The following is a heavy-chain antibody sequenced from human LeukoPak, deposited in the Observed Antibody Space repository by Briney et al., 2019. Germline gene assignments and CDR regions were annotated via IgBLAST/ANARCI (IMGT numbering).Heavy chain of an antibody. J-gene: IGHJ3*02. V-gene: IGHV5-51*01. Sequence: GESLKISCKGSGYSFSSYWIVWVRQMPGKGLEWMGIIYPGDSDTRYSPSFQGQVTISADKSISTAYLQWSSLKASDTAMYYCARHLSRDGYNEYAFDIWGQGTMVTVSS. CDR1: GYSFSSYW. D-gene: IGHD5-24*01. CDR3: ARHLSRDGYNEYAFDI. CDR2: IYPGDSDT.